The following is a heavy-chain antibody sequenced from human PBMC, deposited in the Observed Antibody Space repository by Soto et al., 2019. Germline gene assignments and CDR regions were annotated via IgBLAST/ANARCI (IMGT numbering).Heavy chain of an antibody. CDR2: ISLNSGRI. Sequence: EVQLVESGGGLVQPGRSLRLSCAASGFTFEDYAMHWVRQAPGKGLEWVSGISLNSGRIGYADSVKGRFTISRDNAKNSLYLQMNSLTAEDTAVYYCASGITATRGLWGQGTLVTVSS. D-gene: IGHD1-7*01. V-gene: IGHV3-9*01. CDR3: ASGITATRGL. J-gene: IGHJ4*02. CDR1: GFTFEDYA.